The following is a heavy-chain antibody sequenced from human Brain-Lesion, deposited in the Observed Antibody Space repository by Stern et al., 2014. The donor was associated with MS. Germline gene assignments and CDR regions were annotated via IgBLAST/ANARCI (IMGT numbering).Heavy chain of an antibody. CDR3: ARDQRGITIFGVVTDYYYLGMDV. CDR1: GYIFTGYY. CDR2: INPNTGGT. Sequence: QLVQSGAEVKKPGASVKVSCKTSGYIFTGYYIHWVRQAPGKGLEWMAWINPNTGGTKDAEKFQGRVNMSRDTSISTAYVELSSLTSDDTAVYYCARDQRGITIFGVVTDYYYLGMDVWGQGTTVTVSS. D-gene: IGHD3-3*01. V-gene: IGHV1-2*02. J-gene: IGHJ6*02.